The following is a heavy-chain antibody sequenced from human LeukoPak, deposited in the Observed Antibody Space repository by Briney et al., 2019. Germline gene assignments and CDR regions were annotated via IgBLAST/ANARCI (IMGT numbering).Heavy chain of an antibody. D-gene: IGHD3-10*01. J-gene: IGHJ2*01. CDR3: ARDLWDLRFGERTNWYFDF. V-gene: IGHV4-4*07. Sequence: SETLSLTCTVSGGSISSYYGIWIRQPAGKGLEWIGRIYTSGSTNYNPSLKSRVTMSVDTSKNQFSLKLSSVTAADTAVYYCARDLWDLRFGERTNWYFDFWGRGTLVTVSS. CDR2: IYTSGST. CDR1: GGSISSYY.